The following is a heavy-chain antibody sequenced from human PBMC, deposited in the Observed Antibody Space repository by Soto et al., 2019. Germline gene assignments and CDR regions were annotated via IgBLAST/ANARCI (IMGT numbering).Heavy chain of an antibody. CDR3: ARDEGYGSNSCWYFDL. CDR2: ISYHGKKT. Sequence: GGSLRLSCAASGFTFSRDAMHWVRQAPGKGLEWVAVISYHGKKTYYADSVQGRFTISRDNSKNTLYLQMNSLGLEDTAVYYCARDEGYGSNSCWYFDLWGRGTLVTVSS. V-gene: IGHV3-30*04. CDR1: GFTFSRDA. D-gene: IGHD2-2*01. J-gene: IGHJ2*01.